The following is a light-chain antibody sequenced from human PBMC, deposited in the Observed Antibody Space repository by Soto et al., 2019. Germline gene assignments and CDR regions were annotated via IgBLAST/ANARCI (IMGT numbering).Light chain of an antibody. V-gene: IGKV3-20*01. CDR3: QQYASSVT. CDR2: GAS. Sequence: EVVLTQSPGTLSLSPGERATLSCRASQSVSSSHLAWYQHKPGQAPRLLIYGASSRATGVPDRFSGGGSGTEFTLTISRLEPKDFAVYYCQQYASSVTSGQGNKVDLK. CDR1: QSVSSSH. J-gene: IGKJ1*01.